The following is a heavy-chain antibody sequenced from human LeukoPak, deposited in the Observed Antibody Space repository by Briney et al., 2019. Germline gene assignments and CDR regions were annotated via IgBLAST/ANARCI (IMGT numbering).Heavy chain of an antibody. D-gene: IGHD6-13*01. J-gene: IGHJ5*02. V-gene: IGHV4-39*07. CDR3: ARYGMAAEGIWWFDP. CDR2: IDHSGST. Sequence: SETLSLTCTVSGGSISSSSYYWGWIRQPPGKRLEWIGEIDHSGSTQYNPSLKSRVTISLDTSKKQFSLKLTSLTAADTAFYYCARYGMAAEGIWWFDPWGQGTLVTVSS. CDR1: GGSISSSSYY.